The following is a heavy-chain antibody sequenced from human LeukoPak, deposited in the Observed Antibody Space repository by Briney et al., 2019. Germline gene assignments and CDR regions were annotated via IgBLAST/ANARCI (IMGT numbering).Heavy chain of an antibody. CDR1: XXXXXSXH. CDR2: XYTGGNS. CDR3: ARGGRGSAAVVAPRSFDI. J-gene: IGHJ3*02. Sequence: SXXLSCAASXXXXXSXHMVXVXQXPGKGXXWXSVXYTGGNSYYADSVKGRFIISRDISKNTLYLQMNSLRAEDSALYYCARGGRGSAAVVAPRSFDIWGQGTMVTVSS. V-gene: IGHV3-53*01. D-gene: IGHD3-22*01.